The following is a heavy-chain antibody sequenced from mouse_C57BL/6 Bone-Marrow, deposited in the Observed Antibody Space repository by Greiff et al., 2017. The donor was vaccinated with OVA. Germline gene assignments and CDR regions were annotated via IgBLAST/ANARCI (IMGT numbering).Heavy chain of an antibody. CDR1: GFNIKDYY. CDR3: APFTTVVEGVAMDY. CDR2: IDPEDGET. D-gene: IGHD1-1*01. Sequence: EVQLVESGAELVKPGASVKLSCTASGFNIKDYYLHWVKQRTEQGLEWIGRIDPEDGETKYAQKFQGKATITADTSSNTAYLQLSSLTSEDTAVYYCAPFTTVVEGVAMDYWGQGTSVTVSS. J-gene: IGHJ4*01. V-gene: IGHV14-2*01.